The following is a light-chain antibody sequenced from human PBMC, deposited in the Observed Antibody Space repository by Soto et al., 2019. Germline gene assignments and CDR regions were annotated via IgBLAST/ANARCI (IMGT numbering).Light chain of an antibody. CDR1: QSISSW. CDR2: KAS. Sequence: DIQMTQSPSTLSASVGDRVTITCRASQSISSWLAWYQQKPGKAPNLLIYKASTLESGVPSRFSGSGSGTDFTLTISNLQPDDFATYYCQQYDSYSSGPFGQGTKVDI. V-gene: IGKV1-5*03. J-gene: IGKJ1*01. CDR3: QQYDSYSSGP.